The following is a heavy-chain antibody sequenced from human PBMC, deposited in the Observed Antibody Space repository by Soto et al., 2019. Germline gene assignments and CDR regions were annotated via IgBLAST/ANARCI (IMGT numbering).Heavy chain of an antibody. CDR1: RYSFNTYW. J-gene: IGHJ3*02. Sequence: AEALQISCKGSRYSFNTYWISRMRHMPWKEMEWMGRIDPSDSYTNYSPSFQGHVTISADKSISTAYLQWSSLKASDTAMYYCAITGDSGYGIEDHDGFDIWGQGTMVSVSS. CDR3: AITGDSGYGIEDHDGFDI. V-gene: IGHV5-10-1*01. CDR2: IDPSDSYT. D-gene: IGHD5-12*01.